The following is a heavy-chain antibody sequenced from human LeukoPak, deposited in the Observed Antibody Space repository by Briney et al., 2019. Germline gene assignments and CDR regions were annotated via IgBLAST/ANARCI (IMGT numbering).Heavy chain of an antibody. CDR2: IIPIFGTA. D-gene: IGHD2-15*01. J-gene: IGHJ5*02. CDR1: GGSFSSYA. CDR3: ARGDFGFRGSLVVVVAATGDWFDP. V-gene: IGHV1-69*13. Sequence: ASVKVSCKASGGSFSSYAISWVRQAPGQGLEWMGGIIPIFGTANYAQKFQGRVTITADESTSTAYMELSSLRSEDTAVYYCARGDFGFRGSLVVVVAATGDWFDPWGQGTLVTVSS.